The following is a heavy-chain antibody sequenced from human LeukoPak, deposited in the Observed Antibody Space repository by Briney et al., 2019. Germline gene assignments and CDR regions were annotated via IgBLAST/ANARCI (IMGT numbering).Heavy chain of an antibody. CDR3: ARDRAYNTGSLDY. CDR2: INPSGGST. J-gene: IGHJ4*02. V-gene: IGHV1-46*01. CDR1: GYTFTSYY. D-gene: IGHD1-1*01. Sequence: ASVKVSCKASGYTFTSYYMHWVRQAPGQGLEWMGIINPSGGSTSYAQKFQGRVTMTRDTSTSTAYMEVRSLRSDDTAVYYCARDRAYNTGSLDYWGQGTLVTVSP.